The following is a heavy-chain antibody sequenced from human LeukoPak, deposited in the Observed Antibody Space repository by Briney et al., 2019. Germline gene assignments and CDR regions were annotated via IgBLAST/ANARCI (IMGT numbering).Heavy chain of an antibody. V-gene: IGHV3-23*01. Sequence: GGSLRLSCAASGFTFSNYAMTWVRQAPGKGLEWVSALGGSGGSTYYADSVKGRFTISRDNSKNTLYLQMNSLRAEDTAVYYCAKMVGAFDYWGQGTLVTVSS. D-gene: IGHD1-26*01. CDR1: GFTFSNYA. J-gene: IGHJ4*02. CDR2: LGGSGGST. CDR3: AKMVGAFDY.